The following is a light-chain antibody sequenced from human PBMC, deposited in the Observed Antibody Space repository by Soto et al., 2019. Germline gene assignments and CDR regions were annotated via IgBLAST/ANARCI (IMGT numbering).Light chain of an antibody. V-gene: IGKV1-5*03. CDR3: QDYNSSSHA. J-gene: IGKJ1*01. CDR2: KAS. CDR1: QTISSW. Sequence: DIQMTQSPSTLSGSVGDRVTITCRASQTISSWLAWYQQKPGKAPKLLIYKASTLKSGVPSRFSGSGSGTEVTHTISSRQPDEFATYYCQDYNSSSHAFGQGTKVELK.